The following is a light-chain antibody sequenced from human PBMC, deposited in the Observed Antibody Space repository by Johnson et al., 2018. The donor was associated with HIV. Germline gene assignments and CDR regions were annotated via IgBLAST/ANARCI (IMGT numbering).Light chain of an antibody. CDR1: SSNIGNNY. CDR2: DNN. CDR3: GTWDSSLSAAGV. V-gene: IGLV1-51*01. J-gene: IGLJ1*01. Sequence: QSVLTQPPSLSAAPGQTVTISCSGSSSNIGNNYVSWYQQLPGTAPKLLIYDNNKRPSGIPDRFSGSKSGTSATLGLTGLHNGDEADYYCGTWDSSLSAAGVFGTGTKVTVL.